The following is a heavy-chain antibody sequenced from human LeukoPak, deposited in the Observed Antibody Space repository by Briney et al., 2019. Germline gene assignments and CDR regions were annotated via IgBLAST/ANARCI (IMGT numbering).Heavy chain of an antibody. D-gene: IGHD2-21*01. Sequence: SETLSLTCAVYGGSFSGYYWSWIRQPPGKGLEWIGEINHNGSTNYNPSLKSRVTISVDTSKNQFSLKLSSVTAADTAVYYCATVGAYCGGDCPDAFDIWGQGTMVTVSS. CDR2: INHNGST. J-gene: IGHJ3*02. CDR3: ATVGAYCGGDCPDAFDI. CDR1: GGSFSGYY. V-gene: IGHV4-34*01.